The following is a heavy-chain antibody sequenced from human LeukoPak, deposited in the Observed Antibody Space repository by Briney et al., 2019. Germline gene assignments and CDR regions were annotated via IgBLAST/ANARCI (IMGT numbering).Heavy chain of an antibody. CDR2: INHSGST. V-gene: IGHV4-34*01. Sequence: SETLSLTCAVYGGSFSGYYWSWIRQPPGKGLEWIGEINHSGSTNYNPSLKSRVTISVDTSKNQFSLKLSSVTAADTAVYYCASFPIGASTRHYYGMDVWGQGTTVTVSS. CDR3: ASFPIGASTRHYYGMDV. CDR1: GGSFSGYY. J-gene: IGHJ6*02.